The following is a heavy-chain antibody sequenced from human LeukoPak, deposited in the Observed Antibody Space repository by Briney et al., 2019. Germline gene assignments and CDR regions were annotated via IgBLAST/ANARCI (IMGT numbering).Heavy chain of an antibody. Sequence: GGSLRLSCTVSGFTVSTNSMSWVRQAPGKGLEWVSYISSSSGTIYYADSVRGRFTISRDNAKNSLYLQMNSLRAEDTAVYYCARDLSLLWFGTGGYWGQGTLVTVSS. CDR2: ISSSSGTI. V-gene: IGHV3-48*01. D-gene: IGHD3-10*01. CDR3: ARDLSLLWFGTGGY. J-gene: IGHJ4*02. CDR1: GFTVSTNS.